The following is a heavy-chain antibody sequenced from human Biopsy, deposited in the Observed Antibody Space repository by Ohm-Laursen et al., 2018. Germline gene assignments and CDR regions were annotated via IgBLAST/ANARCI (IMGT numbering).Heavy chain of an antibody. J-gene: IGHJ6*02. Sequence: SLRLSCAVSGFPFSDYYMRWIRQAPGKGLEWVSYISSGGTTIYYADSVKGRFTISRDNAKNSLYLQMNSLRADDTAVYYCARDTRWSPYHMDVWGQGTTVTVSS. D-gene: IGHD4-23*01. CDR3: ARDTRWSPYHMDV. CDR1: GFPFSDYY. CDR2: ISSGGTTI. V-gene: IGHV3-11*01.